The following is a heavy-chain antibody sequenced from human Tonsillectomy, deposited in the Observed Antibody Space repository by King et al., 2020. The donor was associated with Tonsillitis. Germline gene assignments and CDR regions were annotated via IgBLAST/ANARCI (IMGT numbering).Heavy chain of an antibody. V-gene: IGHV3-43D*03. CDR1: GFTFDDYA. Sequence: QLVESGGVVVQPGGSLRLSCAASGFTFDDYAMHWVRQAPGKGLVWVSFINWDGGSTYYADSVKGRFTISRDNSKNSLYLQMNSLRAEDTALYYCARDMGYSHGPDYWGQGTLVTVSS. J-gene: IGHJ4*02. CDR3: ARDMGYSHGPDY. D-gene: IGHD5-18*01. CDR2: INWDGGST.